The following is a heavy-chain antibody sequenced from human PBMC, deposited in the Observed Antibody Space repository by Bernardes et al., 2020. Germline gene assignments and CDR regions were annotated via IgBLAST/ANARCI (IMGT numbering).Heavy chain of an antibody. D-gene: IGHD4-4*01. V-gene: IGHV3-48*02. CDR1: GFTFRSYS. J-gene: IGHJ6*02. CDR3: ARETTSYSNYLPLHFYYYGMDV. Sequence: GGPLRFSCAAFGFTFRSYSMNWGRKAPGKGLEWVSYISSSSSTIYYADSVKGRFTISRDNAKNSLYLQMNSLRDEDTAVYYCARETTSYSNYLPLHFYYYGMDVWGQGTTVTVSS. CDR2: ISSSSSTI.